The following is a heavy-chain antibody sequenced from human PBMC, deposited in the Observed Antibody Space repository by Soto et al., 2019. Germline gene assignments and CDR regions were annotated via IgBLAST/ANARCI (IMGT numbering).Heavy chain of an antibody. Sequence: GESLKISWNSSGYSFTSYWICLVRQMPGKGLEWMGIIYPGDSETRYSPSFQGQVTISADKSISTAYLQWSSLKASDTAMYYCARLPGMVRGNSYGMDVWGQGTTVTVSS. D-gene: IGHD3-10*01. J-gene: IGHJ6*02. CDR3: ARLPGMVRGNSYGMDV. CDR1: GYSFTSYW. V-gene: IGHV5-51*01. CDR2: IYPGDSET.